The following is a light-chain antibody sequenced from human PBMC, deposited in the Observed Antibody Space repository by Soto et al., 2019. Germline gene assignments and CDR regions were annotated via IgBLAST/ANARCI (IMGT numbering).Light chain of an antibody. CDR3: LSADSSCTSVV. CDR1: ALQKKD. CDR2: KDR. V-gene: IGLV3-16*01. J-gene: IGLJ2*01. Sequence: SYELTQPPSVSVSLGKMARITCSGEALQKKDAYWCQLKPGQLPVEVIYKDRERPSGIPERFSGSSSGTMVTLTISGVHAEDGADYYCLSADSSCTSVVFGGGTKVTVL.